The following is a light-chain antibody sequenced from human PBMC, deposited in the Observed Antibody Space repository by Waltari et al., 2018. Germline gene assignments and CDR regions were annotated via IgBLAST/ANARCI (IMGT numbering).Light chain of an antibody. CDR1: SPNIGSYA. V-gene: IGLV1-44*01. CDR3: SAWDDSLNAWV. Sequence: QSVLTQPPSVSGTPGQRVTISCPGSSPNIGSYAVNSYLQFPGTAPNLLIYYNNQRPSGVPDRFSGSKSGTSASLAISGLQSADEADYHCSAWDDSLNAWVFGGGTRLTVL. J-gene: IGLJ3*02. CDR2: YNN.